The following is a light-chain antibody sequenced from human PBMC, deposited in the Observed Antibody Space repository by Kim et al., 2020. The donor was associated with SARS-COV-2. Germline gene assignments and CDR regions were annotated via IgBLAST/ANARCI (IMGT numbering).Light chain of an antibody. J-gene: IGLJ3*02. V-gene: IGLV3-9*01. CDR3: QVWDSSTGV. Sequence: EAQRQTARMTSGGNNLGTKNVHWFQQKPGQAPVLVICGDSNRPSGIPERFSGSNSGNTATLTISRAQPGDEADYYCQVWDSSTGVFGGGTQLTVL. CDR1: NLGTKN. CDR2: GDS.